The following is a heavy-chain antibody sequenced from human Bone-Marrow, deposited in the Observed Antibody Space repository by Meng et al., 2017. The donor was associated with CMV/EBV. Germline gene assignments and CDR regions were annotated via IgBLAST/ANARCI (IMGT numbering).Heavy chain of an antibody. Sequence: SVKVSCKASGGTFSSYAISWVRQAPGQGLEWMGGIIPIFGTANYAQKFQGRVTITTDESTSTAYMELSSLRSEDTAVYYCARGSHLNYDSSSYGMDVWGQGTTVTVYS. CDR1: GGTFSSYA. V-gene: IGHV1-69*05. D-gene: IGHD3-22*01. CDR3: ARGSHLNYDSSSYGMDV. J-gene: IGHJ6*01. CDR2: IIPIFGTA.